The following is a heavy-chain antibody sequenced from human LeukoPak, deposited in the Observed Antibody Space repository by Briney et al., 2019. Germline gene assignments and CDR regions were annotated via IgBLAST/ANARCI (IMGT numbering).Heavy chain of an antibody. Sequence: PGGSLKLSCAASGFTFSGSAMHWVRQAPGKGLEWVGRIRSKANSYATAYAASVKGRFTISRDDSKNTAYLQMNSLKTEDTAVYYCTRMRLSGDDYWGQGTLVTVSS. CDR2: IRSKANSYAT. J-gene: IGHJ4*02. CDR1: GFTFSGSA. D-gene: IGHD2-21*01. V-gene: IGHV3-73*01. CDR3: TRMRLSGDDY.